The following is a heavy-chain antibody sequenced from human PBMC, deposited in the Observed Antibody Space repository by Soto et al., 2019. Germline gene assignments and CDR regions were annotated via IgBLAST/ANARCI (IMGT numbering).Heavy chain of an antibody. CDR1: GYSFTSYW. D-gene: IGHD5-18*01. J-gene: IGHJ4*02. Sequence: RGESLKISCKGSGYSFTSYWISWVRQMPGKGLEWMGRIDPSDSYTNYSPSFQGHVTISADKSISTAYLPWSSLKASDTAMYYCARTRGYSYCFDYWGQGTLVTVSS. CDR2: IDPSDSYT. V-gene: IGHV5-10-1*01. CDR3: ARTRGYSYCFDY.